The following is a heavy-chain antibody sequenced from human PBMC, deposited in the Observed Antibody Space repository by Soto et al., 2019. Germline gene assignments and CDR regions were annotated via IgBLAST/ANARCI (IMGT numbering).Heavy chain of an antibody. CDR1: GFTFSSYS. V-gene: IGHV3-48*01. CDR2: ISSSSSTI. Sequence: GGSLRLSCAASGFTFSSYSMNWVRQAPGKGLEWVSYISSSSSTIYYADSVKGRFTISRDNAKNSLYLQMNSLRAEDTAVYYCARDAGNITGTTDYWGQGTLVTVSS. D-gene: IGHD1-7*01. CDR3: ARDAGNITGTTDY. J-gene: IGHJ4*02.